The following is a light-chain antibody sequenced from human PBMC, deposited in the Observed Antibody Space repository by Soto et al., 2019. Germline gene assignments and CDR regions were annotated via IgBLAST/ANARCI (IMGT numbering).Light chain of an antibody. Sequence: AIQMTQPSCSVTQSVGRKFTITYRASQSIKNYLSWYQQKPGKAPRLLIFAASSLHSGVPSRFSGSGSGTDFTLTISSLQPEDFATYYCLQDYDYSWTFGQGTKVDIK. CDR3: LQDYDYSWT. CDR2: AAS. V-gene: IGKV1-6*01. J-gene: IGKJ1*01. CDR1: QSIKNY.